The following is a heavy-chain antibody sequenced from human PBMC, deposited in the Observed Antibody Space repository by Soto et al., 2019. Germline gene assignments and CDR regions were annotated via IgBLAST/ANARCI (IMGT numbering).Heavy chain of an antibody. Sequence: QVQLVQSGAEVKKPGASVRVSCKASGYMFTNFGISWVRQAPGQGLEWMGWINHDKGNTKYAQNLQVRVTMTTDTSTTTAYMELRALRSDDTAFYYCARNYGDYSEDYWGQGTLVTVSS. D-gene: IGHD4-17*01. CDR1: GYMFTNFG. CDR2: INHDKGNT. CDR3: ARNYGDYSEDY. J-gene: IGHJ4*02. V-gene: IGHV1-18*01.